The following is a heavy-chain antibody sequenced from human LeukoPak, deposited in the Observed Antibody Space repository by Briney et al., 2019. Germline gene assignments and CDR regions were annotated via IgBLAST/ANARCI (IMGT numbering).Heavy chain of an antibody. Sequence: PGGSLRLSCAASGFTFSNYAMHWVRQAPGKGLEWVAVISYDGSTKFYADSVKGRFTISRDNSKNTLYLQMNSLRAEDTAVYYCAKAVTMIVVVTFDYWGQGTLVTVSS. CDR1: GFTFSNYA. D-gene: IGHD3-22*01. CDR3: AKAVTMIVVVTFDY. V-gene: IGHV3-30-3*01. J-gene: IGHJ4*02. CDR2: ISYDGSTK.